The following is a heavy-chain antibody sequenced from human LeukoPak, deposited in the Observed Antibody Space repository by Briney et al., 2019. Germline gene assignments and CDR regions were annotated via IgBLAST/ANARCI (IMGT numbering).Heavy chain of an antibody. J-gene: IGHJ3*02. D-gene: IGHD3-10*01. V-gene: IGHV4-59*01. CDR1: GGSFSGYY. CDR2: IYYSGST. CDR3: ARVLMVRGVIITSVRAFDI. Sequence: PSETLSLTCAVYGGSFSGYYWSWIRQPPGNGLEWIGYIYYSGSTNYNPSLKSRVTISVDTSKNQFSLKLSSVTAADTAVYYCARVLMVRGVIITSVRAFDIWGQGTMVTVSS.